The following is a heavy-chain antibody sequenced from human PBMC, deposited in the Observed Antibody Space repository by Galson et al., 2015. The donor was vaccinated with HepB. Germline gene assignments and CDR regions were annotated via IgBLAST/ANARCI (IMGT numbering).Heavy chain of an antibody. CDR1: GYTFTGYY. Sequence: SVKVSCKASGYTFTGYYMHWVRQAPGQGLEWMGWINPNSGGTNYAQKFQGWVTMTRDTSISTTYMELSRLRSDDTAVYYCARGPHSSGYSIPYYYYAMDVWGQGTTVTVSS. CDR2: INPNSGGT. D-gene: IGHD3-22*01. V-gene: IGHV1-2*04. CDR3: ARGPHSSGYSIPYYYYAMDV. J-gene: IGHJ6*02.